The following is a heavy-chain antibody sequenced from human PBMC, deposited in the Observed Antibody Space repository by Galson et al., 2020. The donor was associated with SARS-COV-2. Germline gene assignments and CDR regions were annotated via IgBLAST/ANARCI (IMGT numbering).Heavy chain of an antibody. CDR2: IWYDGSNK. V-gene: IGHV3-33*01. CDR1: GFTFSSYG. Sequence: TGGSLRLSCAASGFTFSSYGMHWVRQAPGKGLEWMAVIWYDGSNKYYADSVKGRFTISRDNSKNTLYLQMNSLRAEDTAVYYCARGLQGVHTAMVTYYYYYGMDVWGQGTTVTVSS. CDR3: ARGLQGVHTAMVTYYYYYGMDV. J-gene: IGHJ6*02. D-gene: IGHD5-18*01.